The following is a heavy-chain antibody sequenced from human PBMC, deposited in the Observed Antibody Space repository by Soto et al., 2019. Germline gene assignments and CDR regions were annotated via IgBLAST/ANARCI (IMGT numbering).Heavy chain of an antibody. CDR1: WFAVISIY. Sequence: GGSLRLSCTSSWFAVISIYMTWVRQAPGKGLEWVSVIYSGGSIHYADSVKGRFTMSRDISKNTVYLQMERLTAEDTAVYYCTRGMPSVHAFQTWGQGTMVTVSS. D-gene: IGHD2-2*01. CDR3: TRGMPSVHAFQT. CDR2: IYSGGSI. J-gene: IGHJ3*02. V-gene: IGHV3-53*01.